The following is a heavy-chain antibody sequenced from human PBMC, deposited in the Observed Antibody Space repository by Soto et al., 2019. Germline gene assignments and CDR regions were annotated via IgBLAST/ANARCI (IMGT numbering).Heavy chain of an antibody. J-gene: IGHJ5*02. CDR3: VRGDSTGSPTGWFDP. D-gene: IGHD6-19*01. Sequence: QVQLVQSGAEVKKPGASVQVSCKASGYTFTRYSINWVRQAPGQGLEWVGWISNYNGDTKYAQKFQGRVTLTTDTSTTTTYMDLRSLTSDATAVYFCVRGDSTGSPTGWFDPWGQGTLVTVSS. V-gene: IGHV1-18*04. CDR1: GYTFTRYS. CDR2: ISNYNGDT.